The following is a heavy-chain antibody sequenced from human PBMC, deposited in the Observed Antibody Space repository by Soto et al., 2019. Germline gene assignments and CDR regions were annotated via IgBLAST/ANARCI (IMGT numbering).Heavy chain of an antibody. CDR1: GGSISGSY. D-gene: IGHD6-19*01. CDR2: VYYTGST. CDR3: ARSVAVPGAHIDY. V-gene: IGHV4-59*01. J-gene: IGHJ4*02. Sequence: ETLSLTCSVSGGSISGSYWSWIRQSPGKGLEWLGYVYYTGSTNYSPSLRSRVSISVDTSKNEFSLRLSSVTAADTAVYFCARSVAVPGAHIDYWGQGXQVTVSS.